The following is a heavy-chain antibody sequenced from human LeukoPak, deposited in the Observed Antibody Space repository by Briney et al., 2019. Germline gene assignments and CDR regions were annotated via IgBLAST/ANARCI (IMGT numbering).Heavy chain of an antibody. CDR3: ARGVVSSGWYFSPPYYFDY. CDR1: GFTFSSYS. CDR2: ISSSSSTI. D-gene: IGHD6-19*01. J-gene: IGHJ4*02. V-gene: IGHV3-48*01. Sequence: QPGGSLRLSCAASGFTFSSYSMNWVRQAPGKGLEWVSYISSSSSTIYYADSVKGRFTISRDNAKNSLYLQMNSLRAEDTAVYYCARGVVSSGWYFSPPYYFDYWGQGTLVTVSS.